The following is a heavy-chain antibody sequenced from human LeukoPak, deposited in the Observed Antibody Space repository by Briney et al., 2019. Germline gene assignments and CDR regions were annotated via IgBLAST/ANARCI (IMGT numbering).Heavy chain of an antibody. CDR3: ARKNAVVAAAVDYYMDV. CDR2: IYYSGST. V-gene: IGHV4-39*01. J-gene: IGHJ6*03. CDR1: GGSISSSSYY. Sequence: PSETLSLTCTVSGGSISSSSYYWGWIRQPPGKGLEWIGSIYYSGSTYYNPSLKSRVTISVDTSKNQFSLKLSSVTAADTAVYYCARKNAVVAAAVDYYMDVWGKGTTVTVSS. D-gene: IGHD2-2*01.